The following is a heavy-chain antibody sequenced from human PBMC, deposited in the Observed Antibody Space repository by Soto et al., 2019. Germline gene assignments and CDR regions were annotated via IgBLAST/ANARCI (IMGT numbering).Heavy chain of an antibody. CDR1: GGSVTNSSYY. V-gene: IGHV4-39*01. D-gene: IGHD4-17*01. Sequence: KTSETLSLTCTVSGGSVTNSSYYWGWIRQSPGKGLEWIGSVYYRGRSYSKSSVKSRVTISVDTSKNRFSLSLNSVTASDTAVYFCVSQRTTVPTQAYFDYWGPGDLVTVSS. CDR2: VYYRGRS. CDR3: VSQRTTVPTQAYFDY. J-gene: IGHJ4*02.